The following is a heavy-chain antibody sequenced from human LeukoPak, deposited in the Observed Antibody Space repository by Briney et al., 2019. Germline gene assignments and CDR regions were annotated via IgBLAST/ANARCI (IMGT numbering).Heavy chain of an antibody. CDR3: ARPTYTSSSRYFFDY. CDR1: GYTFTGYY. CDR2: INPNSGGT. J-gene: IGHJ4*02. V-gene: IGHV1-2*02. Sequence: ASVKVSCKASGYTFTGYYMHWVRQAPGQGLEWMGWINPNSGGTNYAQKFQGRVTMTRDTSISTAYMELSRLRSDDTAVYCCARPTYTSSSRYFFDYWGQGTLATVSS. D-gene: IGHD6-13*01.